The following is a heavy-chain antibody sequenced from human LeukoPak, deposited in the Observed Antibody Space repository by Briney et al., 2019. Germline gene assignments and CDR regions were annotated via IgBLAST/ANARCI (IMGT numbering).Heavy chain of an antibody. V-gene: IGHV1-46*01. D-gene: IGHD3-22*01. CDR2: INPSGGST. CDR1: GYTFTSHY. J-gene: IGHJ4*02. Sequence: ASVKVSCKASGYTFTSHYIHWVRQAPGQGLEWMGIINPSGGSTTYAQKFQGRVIMTKDASTSTVYMEVNSLRSDDTAEYYCARARVEFDSSGYSTNFDYWGQGALVAVSS. CDR3: ARARVEFDSSGYSTNFDY.